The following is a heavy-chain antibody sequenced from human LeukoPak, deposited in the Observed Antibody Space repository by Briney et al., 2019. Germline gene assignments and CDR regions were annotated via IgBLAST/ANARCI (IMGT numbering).Heavy chain of an antibody. Sequence: SETLSLTCTVSGGSISSTRYYWGWIRQLPGKGLEWIGSFYYSGSPSYNPSLKSRVTISVDTSKNQFSLKLSSVTAADTAVYYCARRGSGWYSYFQHWGQGTLVTVSS. CDR2: FYYSGSP. V-gene: IGHV4-39*01. CDR3: ARRGSGWYSYFQH. CDR1: GGSISSTRYY. D-gene: IGHD6-19*01. J-gene: IGHJ1*01.